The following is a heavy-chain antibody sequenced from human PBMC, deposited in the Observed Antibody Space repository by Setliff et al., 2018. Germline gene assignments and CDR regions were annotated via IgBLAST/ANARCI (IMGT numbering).Heavy chain of an antibody. J-gene: IGHJ6*03. D-gene: IGHD3-10*01. Sequence: PSETLSLTCAVSGESFSGHYWSWIRQPPGKGLEWIGYIYSSGSTKYNPSLKSRLIISVDAPDNQFSVKLSSVTAADTAVYYCARHKSNGSGSYPSLYMDVWGKGIMVTVSS. CDR3: ARHKSNGSGSYPSLYMDV. CDR1: GESFSGHY. V-gene: IGHV4-4*08. CDR2: IYSSGST.